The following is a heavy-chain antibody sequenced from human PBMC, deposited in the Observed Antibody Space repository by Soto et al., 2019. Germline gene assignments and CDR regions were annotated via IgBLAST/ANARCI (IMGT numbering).Heavy chain of an antibody. V-gene: IGHV4-34*01. CDR3: ARESHDILTGPPWVWYFDL. J-gene: IGHJ2*01. CDR1: GGSFSGYY. CDR2: INDRGSI. Sequence: QVQLQQWGAGPLRPLETLSLTCGVSGGSFSGYYWAWIRQSPGKGLEWIGEINDRGSINYNPSLKRRVSISVHTSKNHYPLNLRSVTAADTAVYYCARESHDILTGPPWVWYFDLWGRGTLVTVSS. D-gene: IGHD3-9*01.